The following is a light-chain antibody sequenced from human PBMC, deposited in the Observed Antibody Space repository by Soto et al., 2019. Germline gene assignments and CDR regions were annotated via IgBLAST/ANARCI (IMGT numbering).Light chain of an antibody. CDR2: WAS. V-gene: IGKV4-1*01. CDR3: QQCYSIPYT. J-gene: IGKJ2*01. CDR1: QSVLYSSNNKNY. Sequence: DLVMTQSPDSLAVSLGERATINCKSSQSVLYSSNNKNYLAWYQQQPGQPPKLLIYWASTRESGVPDRFTGSGYGTDFTLTITSLQAEDVAVYYCQQCYSIPYTFGQGTKLEIK.